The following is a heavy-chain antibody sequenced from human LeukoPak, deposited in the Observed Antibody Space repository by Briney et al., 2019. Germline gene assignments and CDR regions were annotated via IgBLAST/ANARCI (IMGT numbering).Heavy chain of an antibody. CDR2: ISISGSSI. J-gene: IGHJ4*02. CDR1: GFTFTSYE. CDR3: ARGRPPDY. V-gene: IGHV3-48*03. D-gene: IGHD6-6*01. Sequence: GGSLRLSCAASGFTFTSYEMNWVRQAPGKGLEWVSYISISGSSIYYVDSVKGRFTISRDNAKNSLYLQMNLLRAEDTAVYYCARGRPPDYWGQGTLVTVSS.